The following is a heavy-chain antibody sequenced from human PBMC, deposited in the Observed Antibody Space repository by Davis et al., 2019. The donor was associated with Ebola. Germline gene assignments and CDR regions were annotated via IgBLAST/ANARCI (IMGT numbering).Heavy chain of an antibody. V-gene: IGHV4-34*01. D-gene: IGHD2-2*02. Sequence: PSETLSLTCAVYGGSFSGYYWSWIRQPPGKGLEWIGEINHSGSTNYNPSLKSRVTISVDTSKNQFSLKLSSVTAADTAVYYCAIRSLGYCSSTSCYTLDYWGQGTLVTVSS. CDR2: INHSGST. CDR3: AIRSLGYCSSTSCYTLDY. J-gene: IGHJ4*02. CDR1: GGSFSGYY.